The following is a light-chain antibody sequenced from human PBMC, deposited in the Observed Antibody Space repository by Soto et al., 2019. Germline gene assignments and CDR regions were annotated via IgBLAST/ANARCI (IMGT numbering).Light chain of an antibody. CDR1: SSGVGGYNY. CDR3: DSYTSGSSYV. CDR2: DVS. V-gene: IGLV2-14*01. J-gene: IGLJ1*01. Sequence: QSVLTQPASVSGSPGQSITISCTGTSSGVGGYNYVSWYQQHPGKAPKLMIYDVSYRPSGVSDRFSGSKSGNTASLTISGLQSEDEADYSCDSYTSGSSYVFGTGTKVTVL.